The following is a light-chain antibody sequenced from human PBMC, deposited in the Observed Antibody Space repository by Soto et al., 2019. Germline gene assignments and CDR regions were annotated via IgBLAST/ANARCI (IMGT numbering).Light chain of an antibody. CDR2: GTS. CDR1: QSVAGN. V-gene: IGKV3-15*01. Sequence: EIVMTQSPATLSASPGERATLSCRASQSVAGNLAWYQQIPGQPPRLLIYGTSTRATGIPARFSGSGSGTEFTLTITSLQSEDFAVYYCQQYNDWPLFTFGPGTRVDI. J-gene: IGKJ3*01. CDR3: QQYNDWPLFT.